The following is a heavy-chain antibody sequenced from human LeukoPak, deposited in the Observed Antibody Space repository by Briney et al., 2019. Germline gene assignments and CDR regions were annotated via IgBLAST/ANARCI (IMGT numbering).Heavy chain of an antibody. Sequence: SETLSLTCTVPGGSISSYYWSWIRQPAGKGLEWIGRIYTSGSTNYNPSLKSRVTMSVDTSKNQFSLKLSSVTAADTAVYYCARDWSITMIANWFDPWGQGTLVTVSS. CDR1: GGSISSYY. J-gene: IGHJ5*02. V-gene: IGHV4-4*07. CDR3: ARDWSITMIANWFDP. CDR2: IYTSGST. D-gene: IGHD3-22*01.